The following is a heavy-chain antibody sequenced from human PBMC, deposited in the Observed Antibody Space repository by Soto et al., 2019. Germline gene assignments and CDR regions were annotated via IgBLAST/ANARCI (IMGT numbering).Heavy chain of an antibody. D-gene: IGHD2-8*01. CDR3: ARGGYCTNGVCYDYHYYYMDV. CDR1: GGSISSYY. Sequence: PSETLSLTCTVSGGSISSYYWSWIRQPPGKGLEWIGCIYYSGSTNYNPSLKSRVTISVDTSKNQFSLKLSSVTAADTAVYYCARGGYCTNGVCYDYHYYYMDVWGKGTTVTVSS. J-gene: IGHJ6*03. CDR2: IYYSGST. V-gene: IGHV4-59*01.